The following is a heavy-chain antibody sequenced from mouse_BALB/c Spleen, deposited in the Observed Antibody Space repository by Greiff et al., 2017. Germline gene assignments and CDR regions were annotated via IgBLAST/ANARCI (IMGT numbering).Heavy chain of an antibody. V-gene: IGHV1-69*02. Sequence: QVQLQQPGAELVKPGASVKLSCKASGYTFTSYWMHWVKQRPGQGLEWIGEIDPSDSYTNYNQKFKGKATLTVDKSSSTAYMQLSSLTSEDSAVYYCARGGNYDGYYAMDYWGQGTSVTVSS. CDR1: GYTFTSYW. J-gene: IGHJ4*01. CDR3: ARGGNYDGYYAMDY. D-gene: IGHD2-1*01. CDR2: IDPSDSYT.